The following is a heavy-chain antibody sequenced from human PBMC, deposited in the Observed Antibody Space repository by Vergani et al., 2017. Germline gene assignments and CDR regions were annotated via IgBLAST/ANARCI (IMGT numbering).Heavy chain of an antibody. CDR2: IIPILGIA. J-gene: IGHJ4*02. Sequence: QVQLVQSGAEVKKPGSSVKVSCKASGGTFSSYTISWVRQAPGQGLEWMGRIIPILGIANYAQKFQGRVTITADNSTSTAYMELSSLRSEDTAVYYCARDAQPNPIFGVVTYYWGQGTLVTVSS. CDR1: GGTFSSYT. D-gene: IGHD3-3*01. CDR3: ARDAQPNPIFGVVTYY. V-gene: IGHV1-69*08.